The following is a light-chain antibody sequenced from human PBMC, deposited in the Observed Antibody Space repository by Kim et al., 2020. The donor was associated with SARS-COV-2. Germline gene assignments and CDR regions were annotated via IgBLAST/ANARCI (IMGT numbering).Light chain of an antibody. V-gene: IGLV1-40*01. Sequence: QRVTISCTGSSSNSGAGYDVHWYQQLPGTAPNLLIYGNSNRPSGVPDRFSGSKSGTSASLAITGLQAEDEADYYCQSYDSSLSGSVFGGGTKLTVL. CDR1: SSNSGAGYD. J-gene: IGLJ3*02. CDR3: QSYDSSLSGSV. CDR2: GNS.